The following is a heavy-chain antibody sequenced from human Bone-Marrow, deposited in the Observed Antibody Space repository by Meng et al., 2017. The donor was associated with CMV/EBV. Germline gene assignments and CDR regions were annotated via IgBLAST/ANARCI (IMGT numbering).Heavy chain of an antibody. J-gene: IGHJ4*02. CDR3: AREIGLTGTFDY. CDR1: GYSISSGYY. V-gene: IGHV4-38-2*02. D-gene: IGHD1-20*01. CDR2: IYHSGST. Sequence: SETLSLTCTVSGYSISSGYYWGWIRQPPGKGLEWIGSIYHSGSTYYNPSLKSRVTISVDTSKNQFSLKLSSVTAADTAVYYCAREIGLTGTFDYWGQGTRVTVSS.